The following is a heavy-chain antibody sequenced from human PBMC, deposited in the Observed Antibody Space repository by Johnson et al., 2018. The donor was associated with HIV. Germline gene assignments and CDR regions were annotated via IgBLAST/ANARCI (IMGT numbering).Heavy chain of an antibody. CDR2: T. Sequence: TYYADSVKGRFTISRDKSKNTLSLQLNSLRAEDTAVYDSAREGVVGATTYDAFDIWGQGTMVTVSS. CDR3: AREGVVGATTYDAFDI. D-gene: IGHD1-26*01. J-gene: IGHJ3*02. V-gene: IGHV3-66*01.